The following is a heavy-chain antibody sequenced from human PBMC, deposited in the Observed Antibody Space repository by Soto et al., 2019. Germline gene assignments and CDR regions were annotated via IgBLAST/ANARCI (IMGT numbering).Heavy chain of an antibody. J-gene: IGHJ4*02. V-gene: IGHV3-21*01. Sequence: GGSLRLSCAASGFTFSTYSMNWVRQAPGKGLEWVSSISSSSTYIYYADSVKGRFTIFRDNAKNLLYLQMNSLRAEDTAVYYCARSQWDCTSISCYLFDYWGQGTLVTVSS. D-gene: IGHD2-2*01. CDR3: ARSQWDCTSISCYLFDY. CDR2: ISSSSTYI. CDR1: GFTFSTYS.